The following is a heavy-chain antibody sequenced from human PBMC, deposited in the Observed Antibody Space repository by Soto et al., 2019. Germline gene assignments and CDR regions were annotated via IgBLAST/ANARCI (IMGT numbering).Heavy chain of an antibody. Sequence: QVQLVESGGGLVKPGGSLRLSCAASGFTFSDYYMSWIRQTPGKGLEWVSYISSSGSTIYYADSVKGRFTISRDNAKNALYLQMNSLSAEATAVYYCASLLGNTYYYGMDVWGQGTTVTVSS. CDR2: ISSSGSTI. V-gene: IGHV3-11*01. CDR1: GFTFSDYY. J-gene: IGHJ6*02. CDR3: ASLLGNTYYYGMDV. D-gene: IGHD1-26*01.